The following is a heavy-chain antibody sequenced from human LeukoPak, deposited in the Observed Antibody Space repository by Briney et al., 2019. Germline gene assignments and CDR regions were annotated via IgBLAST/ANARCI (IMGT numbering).Heavy chain of an antibody. CDR2: INPNSGGT. V-gene: IGHV1-2*02. CDR1: GYTFTGYY. CDR3: ARWGEDGSRPWDYYGMDV. J-gene: IGHJ6*02. Sequence: ASVKVSCKASGYTFTGYYMHWVRQAPGQGLEWMGWINPNSGGTNYAQKFQGRVTMTRDTSISTAYMELSRLRSDDTAVYYCARWGEDGSRPWDYYGMDVWGQGTTVTVSS. D-gene: IGHD2-15*01.